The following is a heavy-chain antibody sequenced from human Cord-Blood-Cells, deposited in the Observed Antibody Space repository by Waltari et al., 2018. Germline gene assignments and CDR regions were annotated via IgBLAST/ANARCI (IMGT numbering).Heavy chain of an antibody. CDR1: GFTFTSSA. V-gene: IGHV1-58*01. D-gene: IGHD6-19*01. CDR2: IVVGSGNT. Sequence: QMQLVQSGPEVKKPGTSVKVSCKASGFTFTSSAVQWVRQARGQRLEWIGWIVVGSGNTNYAQKFQERVTITRDMSTSTAYMELSSLRSEDTAVYYCAADKVHSSGKYYYYYGMDVWGQGTTVTVSS. CDR3: AADKVHSSGKYYYYYGMDV. J-gene: IGHJ6*02.